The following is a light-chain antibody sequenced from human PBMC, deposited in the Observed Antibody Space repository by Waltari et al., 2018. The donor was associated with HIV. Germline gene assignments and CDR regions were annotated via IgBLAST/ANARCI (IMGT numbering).Light chain of an antibody. V-gene: IGKV2-28*01. Sequence: DIMMTQSPLSLPVTPGEQASISCRSSHSLLHSNGYNYLDWYLQKPGQSPQLLIYLGSNRASGVPDRFSGSGSGTDFTLKISRVEAEDVGVYYCMQALQTPRTFGQGTKVEIK. CDR1: HSLLHSNGYNY. J-gene: IGKJ1*01. CDR3: MQALQTPRT. CDR2: LGS.